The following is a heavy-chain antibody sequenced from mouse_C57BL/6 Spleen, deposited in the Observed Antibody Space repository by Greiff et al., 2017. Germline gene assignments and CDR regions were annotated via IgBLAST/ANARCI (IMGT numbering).Heavy chain of an antibody. Sequence: QVQLQQPGAELVKPGASVKLSCKASGYTFTSYWMHWVKQRPGQGLEWIGMIHPNSGSTNYNEKFKSKATLNVDKTSSTAYMRRSRQKAEEAAVYYCARDGYYWLAYWGQGTLVTVSA. D-gene: IGHD2-3*01. J-gene: IGHJ3*01. V-gene: IGHV1-64*01. CDR1: GYTFTSYW. CDR2: IHPNSGST. CDR3: ARDGYYWLAY.